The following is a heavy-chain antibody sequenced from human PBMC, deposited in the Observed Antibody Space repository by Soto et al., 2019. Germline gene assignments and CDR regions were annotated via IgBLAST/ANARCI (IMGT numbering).Heavy chain of an antibody. CDR2: IKHSGST. J-gene: IGHJ3*01. CDR1: GGSFSGYS. Sequence: QVQLQQWGAGLLKPSETLSLTCAVNGGSFSGYSWSWIRQPPGEGLEWIGEIKHSGSTNYNPSLQSRVTGSGDTSKSQFALNLSSVTAADTAIYYCARALDTWGAFDVWGQGTMVTVSS. CDR3: ARALDTWGAFDV. V-gene: IGHV4-34*01. D-gene: IGHD3-16*01.